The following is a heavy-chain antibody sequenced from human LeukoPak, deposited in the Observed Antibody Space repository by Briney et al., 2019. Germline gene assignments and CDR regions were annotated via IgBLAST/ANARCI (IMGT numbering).Heavy chain of an antibody. V-gene: IGHV4-59*11. CDR2: ISHIGST. Sequence: SETLSLTCTVSGASISGHYLTWPRQPPGKGLEWVGYISHIGSTNYNPSLKSRVTISVDTSKNQFSLKLTSVTAADTAVYYCARDRISINALDMWGQGTMVTVSS. CDR3: ARDRISINALDM. D-gene: IGHD1-14*01. J-gene: IGHJ3*02. CDR1: GASISGHY.